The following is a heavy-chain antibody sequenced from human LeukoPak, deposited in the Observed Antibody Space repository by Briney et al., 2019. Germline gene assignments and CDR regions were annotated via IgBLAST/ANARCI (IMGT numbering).Heavy chain of an antibody. D-gene: IGHD2-15*01. J-gene: IGHJ4*02. CDR3: ARYHGGYFAY. CDR2: IKQDGSEK. V-gene: IGHV3-7*01. CDR1: GFTFSVFW. Sequence: GGSLRLSCAASGFTFSVFWMSWVRQAPGKGLEWVANIKQDGSEKYYVDSVKGRFTISRDNDNNSMYLQINSLRAEDTAVYYCARYHGGYFAYWGQGTLVTVSS.